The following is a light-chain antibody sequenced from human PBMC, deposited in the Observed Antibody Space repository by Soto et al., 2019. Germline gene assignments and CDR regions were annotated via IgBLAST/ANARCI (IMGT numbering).Light chain of an antibody. CDR1: SRDVGGSNY. V-gene: IGLV2-14*01. Sequence: QSALIQPASVSGSPGQSITISCTGTSRDVGGSNYVSWYQHHPHRAPKLLIYEVSYRPSGVSSRFSGSKSGNTASLTISGLHAEDDADYYCSSYTSSNTLEVFGVGTKLTVL. J-gene: IGLJ1*01. CDR3: SSYTSSNTLEV. CDR2: EVS.